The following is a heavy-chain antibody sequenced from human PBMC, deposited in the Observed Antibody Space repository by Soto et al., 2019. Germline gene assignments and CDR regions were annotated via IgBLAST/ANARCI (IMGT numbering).Heavy chain of an antibody. V-gene: IGHV1-18*01. Sequence: GASVKVSCKTSGYTFNTYGIXWGRQAPGQGLELMGWISAYDGKTTYAEKFQGRVTLTTDTSTSTAYMELRSLRSDDTAIYYCARDPHEFWTSYWFDPWGQGTPVTVSS. CDR3: ARDPHEFWTSYWFDP. CDR1: GYTFNTYG. J-gene: IGHJ5*02. D-gene: IGHD3-3*01. CDR2: ISAYDGKT.